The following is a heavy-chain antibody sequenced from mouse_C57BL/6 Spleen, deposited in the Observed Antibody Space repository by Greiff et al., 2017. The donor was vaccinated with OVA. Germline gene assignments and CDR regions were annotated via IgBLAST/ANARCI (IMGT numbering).Heavy chain of an antibody. J-gene: IGHJ4*01. V-gene: IGHV1-54*01. D-gene: IGHD2-3*01. Sequence: QVQLQQSGAELVRPGTSVKVSCKASGYAFTNYLIEWVKQRPGQGLEWIGVINPGSGGTNYNEKFKGKATLTADKSSSTAYMQLSSLTSEDSAVYFCARWIDGYSYAMDYWGQGTSVTVSS. CDR1: GYAFTNYL. CDR3: ARWIDGYSYAMDY. CDR2: INPGSGGT.